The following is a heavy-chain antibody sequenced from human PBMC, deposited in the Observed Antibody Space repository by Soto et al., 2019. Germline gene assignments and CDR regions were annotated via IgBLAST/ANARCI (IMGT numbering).Heavy chain of an antibody. J-gene: IGHJ6*02. Sequence: GESLKISCKGSGYSFTSYWIGWVRQMPGKGLEWMGIIYPGDSDTRYSPSFQGQVTISADKSISTAYLQWSSLKASDTAMHYCATLGYCSGGSCYNYYYGMDVWGQGTTVTVSS. V-gene: IGHV5-51*01. CDR3: ATLGYCSGGSCYNYYYGMDV. D-gene: IGHD2-15*01. CDR1: GYSFTSYW. CDR2: IYPGDSDT.